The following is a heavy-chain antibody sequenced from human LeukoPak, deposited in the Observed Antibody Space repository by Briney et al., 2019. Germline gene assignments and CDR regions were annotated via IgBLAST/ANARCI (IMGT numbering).Heavy chain of an antibody. CDR2: IIPILGIA. J-gene: IGHJ4*02. V-gene: IGHV1-69*04. CDR3: TRDPFDSVGATGNLPVV. Sequence: SVKVSCKASGGTFSSYAISWVRQAPGQGLEWMGRIIPILGIANYAQKFQGRVTITADKSTSTAYMELSSLRSEDTAVYYCTRDPFDSVGATGNLPVVWGQGTLVTVSS. CDR1: GGTFSSYA. D-gene: IGHD1-26*01.